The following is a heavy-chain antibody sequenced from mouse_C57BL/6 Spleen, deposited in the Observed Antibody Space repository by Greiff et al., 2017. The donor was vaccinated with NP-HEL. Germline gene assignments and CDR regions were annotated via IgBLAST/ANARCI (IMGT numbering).Heavy chain of an antibody. CDR3: ARTSPRYDYDWFAY. J-gene: IGHJ3*01. D-gene: IGHD2-4*01. Sequence: VQLQQPGTELVKPGASVKLSCKASGYTFTSYWMHWVKQRPGQGLEWIGNINPSNGGTNYNEQFKSKATLTVDKSSSTAYMQLSSLTSEDSAVYYCARTSPRYDYDWFAYWGQGTLVTVSA. V-gene: IGHV1-53*01. CDR2: INPSNGGT. CDR1: GYTFTSYW.